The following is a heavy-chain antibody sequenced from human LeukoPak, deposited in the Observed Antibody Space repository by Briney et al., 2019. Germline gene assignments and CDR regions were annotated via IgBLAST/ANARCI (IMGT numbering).Heavy chain of an antibody. CDR2: ISGNGGST. CDR1: GFTFSSYG. J-gene: IGHJ4*02. D-gene: IGHD3-16*01. Sequence: GGSLRLSCAASGFTFSSYGMRWVLQDPGEGVEGISGISGNGGSTYYAASVKGRFTISRDNFKSTLYLQMNSLRAEDTAVYYCAKYLGYDYVRGEGNFYDYWGQGTLVTVSS. V-gene: IGHV3-23*01. CDR3: AKYLGYDYVRGEGNFYDY.